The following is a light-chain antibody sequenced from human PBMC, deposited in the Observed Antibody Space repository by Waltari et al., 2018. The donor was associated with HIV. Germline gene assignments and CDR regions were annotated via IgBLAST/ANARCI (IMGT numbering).Light chain of an antibody. Sequence: QSVLTQPPSASGTPGQRVTISCSGSSANIGTNAVYWYQQPPGTAPTLLIYNSNERSSGVPDRFSASTYGASASLAISGLQSEDEAVYYCAAWDDSMNEVFGGGTKLTVL. V-gene: IGLV1-44*01. CDR3: AAWDDSMNEV. J-gene: IGLJ3*02. CDR2: NSN. CDR1: SANIGTNA.